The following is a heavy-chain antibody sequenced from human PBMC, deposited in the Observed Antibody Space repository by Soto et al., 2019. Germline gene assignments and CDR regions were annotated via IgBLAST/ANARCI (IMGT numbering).Heavy chain of an antibody. J-gene: IGHJ4*02. Sequence: SETLSLTCAVYGGSFSGYYWSWIRQPPGKGPEWIGEINHSGSTNYNPSLKSRVTISVDTSKNQFSLKLSSVTAADTAVYYCARGCIAAAGQTSIDYWGQGTLVTVSS. CDR3: ARGCIAAAGQTSIDY. V-gene: IGHV4-34*01. D-gene: IGHD6-13*01. CDR2: INHSGST. CDR1: GGSFSGYY.